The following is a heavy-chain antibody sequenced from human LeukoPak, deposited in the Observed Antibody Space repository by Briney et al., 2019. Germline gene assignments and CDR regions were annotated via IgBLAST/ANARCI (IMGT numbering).Heavy chain of an antibody. D-gene: IGHD5-18*01. Sequence: SQTLSLTCTVSGGSISSGDYCWSWIRQPPGKGLEWIGYIYYSGSTYYNPSLKSRVTISVDTSKNQFSLKLSSVTAADTAVYYCARDYFLSTAPYGMDVWGQGTTVTVSS. J-gene: IGHJ6*02. CDR1: GGSISSGDYC. V-gene: IGHV4-30-4*01. CDR3: ARDYFLSTAPYGMDV. CDR2: IYYSGST.